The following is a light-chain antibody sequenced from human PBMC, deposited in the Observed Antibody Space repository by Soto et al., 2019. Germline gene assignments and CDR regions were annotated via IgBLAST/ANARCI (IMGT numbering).Light chain of an antibody. Sequence: DIQLTQPPSTLSAAVGDSVTITCRASQNIRNLLAWYQQKPGKAPKPLIFDASTLKTGVPSRFGGSGSGAEFNFTITGLQPDDFATYFCQQYYTYSTFGQGTRLEIK. J-gene: IGKJ5*01. CDR1: QNIRNL. CDR2: DAS. CDR3: QQYYTYST. V-gene: IGKV1-5*01.